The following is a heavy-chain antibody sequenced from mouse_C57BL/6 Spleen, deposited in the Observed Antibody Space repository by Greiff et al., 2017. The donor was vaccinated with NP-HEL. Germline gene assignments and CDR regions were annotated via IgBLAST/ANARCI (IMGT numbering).Heavy chain of an antibody. J-gene: IGHJ2*01. CDR2: ISSGGSYT. CDR3: ARLTGTRYFDY. Sequence: EVQGVESGGDLVKPGGSLKLSCAASGFTFSSYGMSWVRQTPDKRLEWVATISSGGSYTYYPDSVKGRFTISRDNAKNTLYLQMSSLKSEDTAMYYCARLTGTRYFDYWGQGTTLTVSS. D-gene: IGHD4-1*01. CDR1: GFTFSSYG. V-gene: IGHV5-6*01.